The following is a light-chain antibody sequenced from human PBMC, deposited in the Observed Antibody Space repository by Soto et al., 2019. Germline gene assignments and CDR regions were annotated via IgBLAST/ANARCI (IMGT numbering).Light chain of an antibody. CDR1: SSDVGGYNY. Sequence: QSALTQPASLSGAPGQSITISCTGTSSDVGGYNYVSWYQQHPGKAPKLMIYEVSNRPSGVSNRFSGSKSGNTASLTISGLQAEDEADYYCSSYTSSSTPFVFRTGTKVTVL. CDR2: EVS. V-gene: IGLV2-14*01. J-gene: IGLJ1*01. CDR3: SSYTSSSTPFV.